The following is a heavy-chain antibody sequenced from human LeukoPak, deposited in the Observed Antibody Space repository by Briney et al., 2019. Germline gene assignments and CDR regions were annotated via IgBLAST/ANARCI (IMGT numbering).Heavy chain of an antibody. J-gene: IGHJ4*02. CDR3: ARTIFGEDY. D-gene: IGHD3-3*01. CDR2: INPNSGGT. V-gene: IGHV1-2*02. Sequence: ASVKVSCKASGYTFTSYDINWVRQATGQGLEWMGWINPNSGGTNYAQKFQGRVTMTRDTSISTAYMELSRLRSDDTAVYYCARTIFGEDYWGQGTLVTVSS. CDR1: GYTFTSYD.